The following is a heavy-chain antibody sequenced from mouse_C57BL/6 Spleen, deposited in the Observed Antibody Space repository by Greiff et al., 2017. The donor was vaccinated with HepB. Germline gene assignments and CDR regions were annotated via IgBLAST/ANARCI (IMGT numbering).Heavy chain of an antibody. V-gene: IGHV7-3*01. D-gene: IGHD1-2*01. CDR1: GFTFTDYY. CDR2: IRNKANGYTT. J-gene: IGHJ4*01. Sequence: EVHLVESGGGLVQPGGSLSLSCAASGFTFTDYYMSWVRQPPGKALEWLGFIRNKANGYTTEYSASVKDRFTISRDNSHTILYLQMNALRTADSATYYCSRFRVGYQASMAYWGQGTSVTVSS. CDR3: SRFRVGYQASMAY.